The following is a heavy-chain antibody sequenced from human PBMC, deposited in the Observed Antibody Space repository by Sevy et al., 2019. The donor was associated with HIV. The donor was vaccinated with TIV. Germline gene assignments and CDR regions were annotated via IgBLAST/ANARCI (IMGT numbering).Heavy chain of an antibody. V-gene: IGHV3-53*01. D-gene: IGHD3-22*01. CDR3: AITYYYDSSGYYFSY. CDR2: IYSGGST. J-gene: IGHJ4*02. Sequence: GGSLRLSCAASGFTVSSNYMSWVRQAPGKGLEWVSVIYSGGSTYYADSVKGRFTISRDNSKNTLYLQMNSLRAEDTAVYYCAITYYYDSSGYYFSYWGQGTLVNVSS. CDR1: GFTVSSNY.